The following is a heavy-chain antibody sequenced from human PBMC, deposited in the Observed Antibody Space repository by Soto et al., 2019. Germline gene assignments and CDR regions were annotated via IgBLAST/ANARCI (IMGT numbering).Heavy chain of an antibody. D-gene: IGHD6-13*01. CDR1: GLTLSKSG. Sequence: QVQLVESGGGVVQPGRSRRVSCAASGLTLSKSGMHWARKAPGKGLQVVASISHDGRNKFYEDSLKGRITISGDYLNNTRSLQMTSLRGEDTVVDYCVKDRAAAGSNGLAVWGQGTTVTVSS. CDR2: ISHDGRNK. J-gene: IGHJ6*01. CDR3: VKDRAAAGSNGLAV. V-gene: IGHV3-30*18.